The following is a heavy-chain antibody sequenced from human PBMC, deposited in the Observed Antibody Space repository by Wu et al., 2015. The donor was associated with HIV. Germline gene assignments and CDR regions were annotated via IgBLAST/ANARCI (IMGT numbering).Heavy chain of an antibody. J-gene: IGHJ6*03. V-gene: IGHV1-18*01. CDR1: GYTFTSYG. CDR2: INPESGDT. Sequence: QVQLVQSGAEVKKPGASVKVSCQASGYTFTSYGISWVRQAPGQGLQWMGWINPESGDTNYAQTFKGRITLTRDTSINTVYMVLTSLKPNDTALYYCARDWQFHVIFDDYYIDVWGEGTTVIVSS. D-gene: IGHD3-3*02. CDR3: ARDWQFHVIFDDYYIDV.